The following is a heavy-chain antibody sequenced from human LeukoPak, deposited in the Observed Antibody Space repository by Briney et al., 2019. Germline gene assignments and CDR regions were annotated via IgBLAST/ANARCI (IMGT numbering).Heavy chain of an antibody. D-gene: IGHD3-9*01. CDR2: IYYSGST. CDR3: AFQYYDILTGYCNYFDY. V-gene: IGHV4-39*01. J-gene: IGHJ4*02. CDR1: GGSISSSSYY. Sequence: SETLSLTCTVSGGSISSSSYYWGWIRQPPGKGLEWIGSIYYSGSTYYNPSLKSRVTISVDTSKNQFSLKLSSVTAADTAVYYCAFQYYDILTGYCNYFDYWGQGTLVTVSS.